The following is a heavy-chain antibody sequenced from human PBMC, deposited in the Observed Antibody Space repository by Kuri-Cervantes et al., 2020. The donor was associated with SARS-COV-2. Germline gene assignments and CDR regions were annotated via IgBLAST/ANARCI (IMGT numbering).Heavy chain of an antibody. Sequence: GSLRLSCTVSSYSISSGYYWGWIRQPPGKGLEWIGSIYHSGRTYYNPSLKSRVTISVDTSKNQFSLKLSSVTAADTAVYYCARHRMTDAFDIWGQGTMVTVSS. CDR2: IYHSGRT. J-gene: IGHJ3*02. CDR3: ARHRMTDAFDI. CDR1: SYSISSGYY. V-gene: IGHV4-38-2*02.